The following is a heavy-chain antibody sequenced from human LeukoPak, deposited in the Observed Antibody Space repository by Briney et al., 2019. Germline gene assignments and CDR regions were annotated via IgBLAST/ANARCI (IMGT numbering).Heavy chain of an antibody. J-gene: IGHJ5*02. V-gene: IGHV4-4*09. D-gene: IGHD6-19*01. CDR1: GGSIRSYY. Sequence: QPSETLSLTCTVSGGSIRSYYWSWIRQPPGKGLEWIGYIYTSGSTNYNPSLKSRVTMSVDTSKNQFSLKLSSVTAADTAVYYCARTYSSGLVFDPWGQGTLVTVSS. CDR2: IYTSGST. CDR3: ARTYSSGLVFDP.